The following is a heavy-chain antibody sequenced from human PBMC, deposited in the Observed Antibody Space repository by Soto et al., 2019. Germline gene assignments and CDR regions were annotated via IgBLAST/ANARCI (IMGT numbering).Heavy chain of an antibody. V-gene: IGHV1-69*08. CDR2: IIPILDIA. J-gene: IGHJ6*02. D-gene: IGHD3-22*01. CDR1: GGTFSSYT. Sequence: QVQLVQSGAEVKKPGSSVKVSCKASGGTFSSYTINWVRQAPGQGLEWMGRIIPILDIANYAQKFQGRVTITADKSTNTAYMELNSLTSEDTAVYSCARDRTRDVIGAHYYYGMDVWGQGTKVTVSS. CDR3: ARDRTRDVIGAHYYYGMDV.